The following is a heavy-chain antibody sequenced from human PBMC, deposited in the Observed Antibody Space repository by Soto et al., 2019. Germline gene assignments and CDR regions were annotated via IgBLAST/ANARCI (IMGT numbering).Heavy chain of an antibody. CDR1: GFTFSSYG. V-gene: IGHV3-33*01. J-gene: IGHJ3*02. CDR2: IWYDGSNK. Sequence: QVQLVESGGGVVQPGRSLRLSCAASGFTFSSYGMHWVRQAPGKGLEWVAVIWYDGSNKYYADSVKGRFTISRDNSKNTLYLQMNSLRAEDTAVYYCAREAMVRGSDAFDIWCQGTMVTVSS. CDR3: AREAMVRGSDAFDI. D-gene: IGHD3-10*01.